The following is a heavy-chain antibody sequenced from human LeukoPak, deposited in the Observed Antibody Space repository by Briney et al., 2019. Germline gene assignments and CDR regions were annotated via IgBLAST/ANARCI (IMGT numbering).Heavy chain of an antibody. CDR1: GFTFSSYG. Sequence: GGSLRLSCAASGFTFSSYGMHWVRQAPGKGLEWVAFIRYDGSNKYYADSVKGRFTISRDNSKNTLYLQMNSLRAEDTAVYYCAKERFLEWLITYWGQGTLVTVSS. D-gene: IGHD3-3*01. V-gene: IGHV3-30*02. CDR2: IRYDGSNK. J-gene: IGHJ4*02. CDR3: AKERFLEWLITY.